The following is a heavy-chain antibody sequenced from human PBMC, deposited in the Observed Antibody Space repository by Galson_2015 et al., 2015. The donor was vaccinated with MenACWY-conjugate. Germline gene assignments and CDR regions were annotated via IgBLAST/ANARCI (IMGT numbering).Heavy chain of an antibody. V-gene: IGHV4-31*02. CDR3: ARGELLDI. Sequence: QVHLQESGPGLVRPSQTLSLTCTVSGDSISSGKDYWNWIRQHPEKGLEWIGYIFHSGSTYYNPSVRSRVSISVDTSRNQFYLTLSSVTAADTAVYYCARGELLDIWGHGTMVTVSS. D-gene: IGHD3-10*01. J-gene: IGHJ3*02. CDR2: IFHSGST. CDR1: GDSISSGKDY.